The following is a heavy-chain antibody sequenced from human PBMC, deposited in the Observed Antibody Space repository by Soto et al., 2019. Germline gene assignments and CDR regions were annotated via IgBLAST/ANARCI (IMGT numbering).Heavy chain of an antibody. CDR2: IKQDGSEK. Sequence: GGSLRLSCAASGFTFSSYWMSWVRQAPGKGLEWVANIKQDGSEKYYVDSVKGRFTISRDNAKNSLYLQMNSLRAEDTAVYYCARVRTRGILRYYFDYWGQGTLVTVSS. CDR1: GFTFSSYW. V-gene: IGHV3-7*01. CDR3: ARVRTRGILRYYFDY. D-gene: IGHD3-16*01. J-gene: IGHJ4*02.